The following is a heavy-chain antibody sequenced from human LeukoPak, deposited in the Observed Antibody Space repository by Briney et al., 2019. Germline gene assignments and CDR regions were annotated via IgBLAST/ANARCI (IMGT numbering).Heavy chain of an antibody. J-gene: IGHJ3*02. CDR1: GFTFDDYA. Sequence: GGSLRLSCAASGFTFDDYAMHWVRHAPGKGLEWVSGISWNSGSIGYADSVKGRFTISRDNAKNSLYLQMNSLRAEDTALYYCAKDSSGWQTNGGAFDIWGQGTMVTVSS. D-gene: IGHD6-19*01. CDR2: ISWNSGSI. CDR3: AKDSSGWQTNGGAFDI. V-gene: IGHV3-9*01.